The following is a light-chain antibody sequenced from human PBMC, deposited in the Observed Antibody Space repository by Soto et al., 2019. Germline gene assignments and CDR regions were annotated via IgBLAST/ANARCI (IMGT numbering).Light chain of an antibody. J-gene: IGKJ1*01. Sequence: EIVVTQSPGTLSLSPGERATLSCRASQSVSSIYLAWYQQKPGQAPRLLIYGASSRATGIPDRFSGSGSGTDFTLTISRLEPEDFAVYYCQQYGSSRWTFGQGTKVDIK. V-gene: IGKV3-20*01. CDR3: QQYGSSRWT. CDR2: GAS. CDR1: QSVSSIY.